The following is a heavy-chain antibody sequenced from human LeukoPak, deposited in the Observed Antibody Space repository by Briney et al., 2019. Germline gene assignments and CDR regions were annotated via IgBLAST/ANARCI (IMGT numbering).Heavy chain of an antibody. CDR1: GGSISSGSYY. CDR3: ARVLPWFGELLEAFDI. J-gene: IGHJ3*02. Sequence: PSETLSLTCTVSGGSISSGSYYWSWIRQPAGKGLEWIGRIYTSGSTNYNPSLKSRVTISVDTSKNQFSLRLSSVTAADTAVYYCARVLPWFGELLEAFDIWGQGTMVTVSS. D-gene: IGHD3-10*01. V-gene: IGHV4-61*02. CDR2: IYTSGST.